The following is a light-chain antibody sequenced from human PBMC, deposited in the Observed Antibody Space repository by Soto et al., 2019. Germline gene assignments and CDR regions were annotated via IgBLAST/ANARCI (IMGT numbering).Light chain of an antibody. J-gene: IGLJ1*01. CDR1: SSDIGSYDL. V-gene: IGLV2-23*02. Sequence: QSVLTQPASVSGSPGQSITISCTGTSSDIGSYDLVSWYQQHPGTAPKLIIYEVTKRPSGVSTRFSGSKSGNTASLTISGLQAVDEADYYCCSFADFTYVFGTGTKATVL. CDR2: EVT. CDR3: CSFADFTYV.